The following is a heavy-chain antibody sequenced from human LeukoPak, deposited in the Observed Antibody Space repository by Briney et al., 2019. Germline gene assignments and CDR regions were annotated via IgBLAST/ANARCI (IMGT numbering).Heavy chain of an antibody. D-gene: IGHD6-13*01. V-gene: IGHV4-61*02. Sequence: PSQTLSLTCTVSGGSVSSGSYYWSWIRQPAGKGLEWIGRIYTSGSTNYNPSLKSRVTISVDTSKNQFSLKLSSVTAADTAVYYCARDNPIAAAVYYWGQGTLVTVSS. CDR2: IYTSGST. CDR3: ARDNPIAAAVYY. J-gene: IGHJ4*02. CDR1: GGSVSSGSYY.